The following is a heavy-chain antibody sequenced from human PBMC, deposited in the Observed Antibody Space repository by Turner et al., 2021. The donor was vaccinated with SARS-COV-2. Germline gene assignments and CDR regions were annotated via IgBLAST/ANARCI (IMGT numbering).Heavy chain of an antibody. CDR3: ARHWGVAAAAYLARFDP. Sequence: QLQLQESGPGLMKPSETLSLTCTVSGGSISSSRYYWGWVRQPPGKGLEWIGSIYYSGSKYYNPSLKSRVTISVDTSKNQFSLKLSSVTAADTAVYYWARHWGVAAAAYLARFDPWGQGTLVTVSS. J-gene: IGHJ5*02. D-gene: IGHD6-13*01. CDR1: GGSISSSRYY. CDR2: IYYSGSK. V-gene: IGHV4-39*01.